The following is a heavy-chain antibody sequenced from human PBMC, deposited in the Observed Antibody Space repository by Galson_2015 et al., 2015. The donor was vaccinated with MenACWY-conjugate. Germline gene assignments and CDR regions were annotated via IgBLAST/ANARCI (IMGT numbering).Heavy chain of an antibody. CDR1: GYNFITYS. V-gene: IGHV1-3*01. J-gene: IGHJ4*02. CDR3: AYARYTTSSVSY. CDR2: INAGNGKT. D-gene: IGHD6-6*01. Sequence: QSGAEVTKPGASVKVSCKASGYNFITYSMHWVRQAPGQSLEWMGWINAGNGKTEYSQKFQGRVTITRDTSARTAYMDLSSLRSEDTAVYYCAYARYTTSSVSYWGQGTLVTVSS.